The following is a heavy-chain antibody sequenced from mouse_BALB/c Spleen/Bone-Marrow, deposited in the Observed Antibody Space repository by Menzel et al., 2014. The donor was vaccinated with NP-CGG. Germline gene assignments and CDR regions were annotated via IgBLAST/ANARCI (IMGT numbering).Heavy chain of an antibody. D-gene: IGHD2-14*01. CDR3: ARDVPLYDVGYFDY. CDR1: GFTFSSFG. CDR2: ISSGSSTI. J-gene: IGHJ2*01. V-gene: IGHV5-17*02. Sequence: EVKVVESGGGLVQPGGSRKLSCAASGFTFSSFGMHWCRQAPEKGLEWVAYISSGSSTIDYADKVKGRFTISRDNTKNTLFLQMSNLRSVDTAMSYCARDVPLYDVGYFDYWGQGTTLTVSS.